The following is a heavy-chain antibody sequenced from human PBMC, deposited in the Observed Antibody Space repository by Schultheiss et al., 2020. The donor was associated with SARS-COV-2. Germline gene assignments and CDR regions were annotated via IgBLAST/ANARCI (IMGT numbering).Heavy chain of an antibody. D-gene: IGHD2-2*02. V-gene: IGHV4-34*01. Sequence: GSLRLSCAVYGGSFSGYYWSWIRQPPGKGLEWIGSIYYSGSTKYNPSLKSRVTISVDTSKNQFSLKLSSVTAADTAVYYCARGGPFEDIVVVPAAIRWFDPWGQGTLVTVSS. CDR1: GGSFSGYY. J-gene: IGHJ5*02. CDR3: ARGGPFEDIVVVPAAIRWFDP. CDR2: IYYSGST.